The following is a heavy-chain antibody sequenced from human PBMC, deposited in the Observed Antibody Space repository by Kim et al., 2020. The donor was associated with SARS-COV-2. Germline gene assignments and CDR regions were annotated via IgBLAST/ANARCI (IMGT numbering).Heavy chain of an antibody. CDR3: ARDGGAITIFGVVITMGAFDN. CDR2: IHTNTGNP. Sequence: YPYSSYAMNWLRQDPGQGLESMGWIHTNTGNPTYAQGFTGRFVFSLDTSVSTAYLQISSLKAEDTAVYYCARDGGAITIFGVVITMGAFDNW. D-gene: IGHD3-3*01. J-gene: IGHJ3*02. CDR1: YPYSSYA. V-gene: IGHV7-4-1*02.